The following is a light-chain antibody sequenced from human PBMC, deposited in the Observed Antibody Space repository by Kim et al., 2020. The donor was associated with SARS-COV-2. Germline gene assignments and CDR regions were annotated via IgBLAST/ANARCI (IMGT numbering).Light chain of an antibody. CDR1: VLAKKY. Sequence: SYELTQPSSVSVSPGQTARITCSGDVLAKKYARWFQQKPGQAPVLVIYKDSERPSGIPERFSGSSSGTTVTLTISGAQVEDEADYYCYSAADHAVVFGGG. J-gene: IGLJ2*01. CDR2: KDS. V-gene: IGLV3-27*01. CDR3: YSAADHAVV.